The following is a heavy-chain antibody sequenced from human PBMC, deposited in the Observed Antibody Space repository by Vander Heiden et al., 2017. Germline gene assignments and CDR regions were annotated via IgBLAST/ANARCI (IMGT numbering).Heavy chain of an antibody. Sequence: EVQLVESGGGLVKPGGSLRLSCAASGFTFSSYSMNWVRQAPGKGLEWVSSISSSSSYIYYADSVKGRFTISRDNAKNSLYLQMNSLRAEDTAVYYCARARITMIVENYYFDYWGQGTLVTVSS. CDR3: ARARITMIVENYYFDY. CDR2: ISSSSSYI. CDR1: GFTFSSYS. V-gene: IGHV3-21*01. J-gene: IGHJ4*02. D-gene: IGHD3-22*01.